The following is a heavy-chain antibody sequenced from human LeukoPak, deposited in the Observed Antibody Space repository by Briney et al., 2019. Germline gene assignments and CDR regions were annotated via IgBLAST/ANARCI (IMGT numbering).Heavy chain of an antibody. D-gene: IGHD6-13*01. CDR1: GGSFSGYY. Sequence: SETLSLTCAVYGGSFSGYYWSWIRQPPGKGLEWIGEINHSGSTNYNPSLKSRVTISLDTSKNQFSLKLSSVTAADTAVYYCARELAAADSYYYYYYMDVWGKGTTVTVSS. CDR3: ARELAAADSYYYYYYMDV. V-gene: IGHV4-34*01. J-gene: IGHJ6*03. CDR2: INHSGST.